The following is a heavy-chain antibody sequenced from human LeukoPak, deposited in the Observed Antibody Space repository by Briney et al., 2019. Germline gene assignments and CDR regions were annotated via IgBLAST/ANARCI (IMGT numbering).Heavy chain of an antibody. D-gene: IGHD3-3*01. CDR1: GFTFSSYW. CDR2: IKQDGSEK. J-gene: IGHJ4*02. V-gene: IGHV3-7*03. Sequence: QPGGSLRLSCAASGFTFSSYWMSWVRQAPGKGLEWVANIKQDGSEKYYVDSVKGRFTISGDNAKNSLYLQMNSLRAEDTAVYYCAKIPQVAIFSVPNFDYWGQGTLVTVSS. CDR3: AKIPQVAIFSVPNFDY.